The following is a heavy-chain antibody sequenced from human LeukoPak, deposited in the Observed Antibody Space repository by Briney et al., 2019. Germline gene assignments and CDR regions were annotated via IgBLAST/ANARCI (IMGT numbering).Heavy chain of an antibody. CDR1: GFTFSSYA. V-gene: IGHV3-64*01. CDR2: ISSNGGST. Sequence: GGSLRLSCAASGFTFSSYAMHWVRQAPGKGLEYASAISSNGGSTYYANSVKGRFTISRDNSKNTLYLQMGSLRAEDTAVYYCAREAYGSGNYPFDYWGQGTLVTVSS. CDR3: AREAYGSGNYPFDY. J-gene: IGHJ4*02. D-gene: IGHD3-10*01.